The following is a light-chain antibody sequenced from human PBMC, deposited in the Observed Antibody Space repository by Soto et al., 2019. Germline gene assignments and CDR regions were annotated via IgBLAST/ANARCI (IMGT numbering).Light chain of an antibody. Sequence: QSVLTQPASVSGSPGQSITISCTGTSSDVGGNKYVSWYQQYPGKVSKLLINKVSNRPSGVSNRFSGSKSGNTASLTISGLLAEDEADYFCTSSTSDSLYVFGTGTKVTVL. J-gene: IGLJ1*01. CDR2: KVS. V-gene: IGLV2-14*01. CDR1: SSDVGGNKY. CDR3: TSSTSDSLYV.